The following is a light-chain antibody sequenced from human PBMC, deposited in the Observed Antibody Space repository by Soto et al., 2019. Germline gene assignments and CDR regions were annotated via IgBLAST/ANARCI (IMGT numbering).Light chain of an antibody. CDR3: TSYTSSSTYV. CDR2: DVS. Sequence: QSALTQPASVSGSPGQSITISCTGTTSDVGRYNYVSWYQQHPGKAPKLIIYDVSNRPSGVSNRFSGSKSGNTASLTISGFQAEDEADYYCTSYTSSSTYVFGTGTKLTVL. V-gene: IGLV2-14*01. CDR1: TSDVGRYNY. J-gene: IGLJ1*01.